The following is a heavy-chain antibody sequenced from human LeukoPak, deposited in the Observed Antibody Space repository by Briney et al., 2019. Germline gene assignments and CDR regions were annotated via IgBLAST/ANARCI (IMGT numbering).Heavy chain of an antibody. Sequence: RRSLRLSCAASGFTFSSYWINWVRQAPGKGLEWMANIKPDRSEKSSVAPVKGRFTISRDNANNSVYLQMNSLRAEDTAVYYCARDKVVGPTKFDSWGQGTLVTVSS. D-gene: IGHD1-26*01. J-gene: IGHJ5*01. V-gene: IGHV3-7*01. CDR1: GFTFSSYW. CDR2: IKPDRSEK. CDR3: ARDKVVGPTKFDS.